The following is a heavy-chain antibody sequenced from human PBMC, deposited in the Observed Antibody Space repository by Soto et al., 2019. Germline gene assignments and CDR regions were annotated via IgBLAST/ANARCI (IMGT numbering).Heavy chain of an antibody. CDR3: AKDLRYCGGDCYSAHYYYYGMDV. D-gene: IGHD2-21*02. V-gene: IGHV3-30*18. Sequence: QVRLVESGGGVVQPGRSLRLSCAASGFTFSSYGMHWVRQAPGKGLEWVAVISYDGSNKYYADSVKGRFTISRDNSKNTLYLQMNSLRAEDTAVYYCAKDLRYCGGDCYSAHYYYYGMDVWGQGTTVTVSS. CDR2: ISYDGSNK. CDR1: GFTFSSYG. J-gene: IGHJ6*02.